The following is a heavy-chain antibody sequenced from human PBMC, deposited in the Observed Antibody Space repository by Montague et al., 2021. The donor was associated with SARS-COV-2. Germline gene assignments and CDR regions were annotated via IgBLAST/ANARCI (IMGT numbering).Heavy chain of an antibody. CDR1: GGSFSGYY. Sequence: SETRFLTCAVYGGSFSGYYWTWIRQSPRKGLEWIGEINHSGSTNYNPSLKSRVTISVDTSKNQFSLKLSSVTAADTAVYYCACGEITTRGLIYYYGMDVWGQGTTVTVSS. V-gene: IGHV4-34*01. CDR3: ACGEITTRGLIYYYGMDV. CDR2: INHSGST. D-gene: IGHD4-11*01. J-gene: IGHJ6*02.